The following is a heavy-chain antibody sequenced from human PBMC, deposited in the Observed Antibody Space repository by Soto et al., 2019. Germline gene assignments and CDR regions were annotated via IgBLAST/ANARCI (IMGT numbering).Heavy chain of an antibody. Sequence: QVPLQQSGPGLVKPSQTLSLTCAISGDSVSDNTAAWNWIRQSPSRSLEWPGRTYYRSRWYHDYAISARSRILITPDTSKNQCALQLDSVTPEDTAVYYCASDGGIAVATFGVWGQGSLVTVSS. CDR1: GDSVSDNTAA. CDR2: TYYRSRWYH. CDR3: ASDGGIAVATFGV. D-gene: IGHD5-12*01. J-gene: IGHJ4*02. V-gene: IGHV6-1*01.